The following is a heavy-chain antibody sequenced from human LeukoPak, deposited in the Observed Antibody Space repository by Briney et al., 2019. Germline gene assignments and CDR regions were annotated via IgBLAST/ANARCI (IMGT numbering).Heavy chain of an antibody. Sequence: GGSLRLSCAASGFTFSSYEMNCVRQAPGKELEWVSYISSSGSTIYYADSVKGRFTISRDNAKNSLYLQMNSLRAEDTALYYCARSSGSVAALGIDYWGQGTLVTVSS. CDR3: ARSSGSVAALGIDY. CDR1: GFTFSSYE. V-gene: IGHV3-48*03. D-gene: IGHD6-19*01. CDR2: ISSSGSTI. J-gene: IGHJ4*02.